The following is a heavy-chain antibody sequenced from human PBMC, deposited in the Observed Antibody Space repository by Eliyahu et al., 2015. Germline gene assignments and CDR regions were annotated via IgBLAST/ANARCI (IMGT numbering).Heavy chain of an antibody. CDR2: TYYRSKWYN. Sequence: QVQLQQSGPGLVKPSQTLSLTCAIXEDRXXSXXXXWNWIRQSPSRGLEWLGRTYYRSKWYNDYAVSVKSRITINPDTSKNQFSLQLNSVTPEDTAVYYCARDRETYYYDSSGYYPWGQGTLVTVSS. V-gene: IGHV6-1*01. CDR1: EDRXXSXXXX. D-gene: IGHD3-22*01. J-gene: IGHJ5*02. CDR3: ARDRETYYYDSSGYYP.